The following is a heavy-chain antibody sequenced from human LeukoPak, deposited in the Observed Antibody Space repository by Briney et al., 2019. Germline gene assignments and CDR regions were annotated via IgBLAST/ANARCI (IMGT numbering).Heavy chain of an antibody. CDR3: ARDLRSNTFSDYYGVDV. D-gene: IGHD2-15*01. Sequence: GGSLRLSCAASGFSLSDYYMSWFRQAPGMGLEWISYITNNGNTVYYADSVKGRFTISRDNAKNSLYLQMNSLRAEDTAVYYCARDLRSNTFSDYYGVDVWGQGTTVIVSS. CDR2: ITNNGNTV. CDR1: GFSLSDYY. V-gene: IGHV3-11*04. J-gene: IGHJ6*02.